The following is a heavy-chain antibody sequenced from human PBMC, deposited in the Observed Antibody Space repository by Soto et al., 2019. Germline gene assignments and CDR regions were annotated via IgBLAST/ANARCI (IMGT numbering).Heavy chain of an antibody. Sequence: GGSLRLSCAASGFTFSSYAMSWVRQAPGKGLEWVSAISGSGGSTYYADSVKGRFTISRDNSKNTLYLQMNSLGAGDTAVYYCAKGSGGSPYYFDYWGQGTLVTVSS. CDR2: ISGSGGST. D-gene: IGHD3-10*01. CDR1: GFTFSSYA. CDR3: AKGSGGSPYYFDY. V-gene: IGHV3-23*01. J-gene: IGHJ4*02.